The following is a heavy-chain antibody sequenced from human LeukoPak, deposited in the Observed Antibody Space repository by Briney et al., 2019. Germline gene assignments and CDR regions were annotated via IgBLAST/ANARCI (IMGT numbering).Heavy chain of an antibody. J-gene: IGHJ6*03. D-gene: IGHD6-6*01. Sequence: GGSLRLSCAASGFTFSSYGMHWVRQAPGKGLEWVAFIRYDGSSKYYADSVKGRFTISRDNSKNTLYLQMNSLRAEDTAVYYCAKGGVGSSSSWSYYYMDVWGKGTTVTVSS. CDR3: AKGGVGSSSSWSYYYMDV. CDR2: IRYDGSSK. V-gene: IGHV3-30*02. CDR1: GFTFSSYG.